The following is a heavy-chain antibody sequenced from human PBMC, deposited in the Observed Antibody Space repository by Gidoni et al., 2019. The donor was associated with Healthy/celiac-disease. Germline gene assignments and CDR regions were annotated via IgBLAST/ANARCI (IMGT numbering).Heavy chain of an antibody. V-gene: IGHV3-9*01. CDR1: GFTFNAYA. D-gene: IGHD3-3*01. J-gene: IGHJ6*03. CDR2: ISWNSGSI. CDR3: AKVALRFLEWFLRSNMDV. Sequence: DVQMVESGGCLVQPGSYLRLSCAASGFTFNAYATHWVRQAPGKGLEWVSGISWNSGSIGYADSVKGRFTISRDNAKNFLYLQMNSLRAEDTALYYCAKVALRFLEWFLRSNMDVWGKGTTVTVSS.